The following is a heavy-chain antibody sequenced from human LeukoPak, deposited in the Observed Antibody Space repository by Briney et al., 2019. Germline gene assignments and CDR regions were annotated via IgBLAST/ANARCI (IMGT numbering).Heavy chain of an antibody. J-gene: IGHJ3*02. Sequence: GESLKISCKGSVYSFTSYWIGWVRQMPGKGLEWMGNIYPGASDTRYSPSFQGQVTISADKYISTADLQCSSLKDSDTAMYYCARQRDYYDSSGYWDEAFDNWGQGTMVTVSS. D-gene: IGHD3-22*01. CDR3: ARQRDYYDSSGYWDEAFDN. CDR2: IYPGASDT. CDR1: VYSFTSYW. V-gene: IGHV5-51*01.